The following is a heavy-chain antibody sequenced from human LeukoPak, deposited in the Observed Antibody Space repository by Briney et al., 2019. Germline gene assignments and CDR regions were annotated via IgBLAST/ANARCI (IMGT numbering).Heavy chain of an antibody. CDR1: GFTFSGYW. D-gene: IGHD6-13*01. V-gene: IGHV3-74*01. CDR3: ARGGRIALDY. Sequence: SGGSLRLSCAASGFTFSGYWMHWVRQAPGKGLVWVSRVNSDGSSTNYADSVKGRFTISRDNAKNTLYLQMNTLRAEDTAVYYCARGGRIALDYWGQGTLVTVSS. CDR2: VNSDGSST. J-gene: IGHJ4*02.